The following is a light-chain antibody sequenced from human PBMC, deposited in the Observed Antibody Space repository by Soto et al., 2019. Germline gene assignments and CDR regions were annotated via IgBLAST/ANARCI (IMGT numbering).Light chain of an antibody. CDR1: QSLLHSSGYNY. CDR2: VCS. V-gene: IGKV2-28*01. CDR3: MQALQYPIR. J-gene: IGKJ5*01. Sequence: EIVMTQSPLSLPVTPGEPASISCRSSQSLLHSSGYNYVDWYLQKPGQSPQLLIYVCSNRASGVPDRYSGRESVTDFTLKVSRVEAGDVGGYYSMQALQYPIRFRQGTGLEIK.